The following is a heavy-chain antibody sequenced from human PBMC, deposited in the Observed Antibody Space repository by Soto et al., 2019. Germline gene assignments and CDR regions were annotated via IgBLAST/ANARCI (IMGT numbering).Heavy chain of an antibody. V-gene: IGHV4-30-2*06. CDR3: ARGGGYDSFDY. CDR1: GASISYGGFS. Sequence: KASETLSLTCTVSGASISYGGFSWSWIRQSPGKGLEWIGYISHLENTYLHPSFKSRLTMSIDRTRNQFSLKLSSVTAADMAVYYCARGGGYDSFDYWGQGVLVTV. D-gene: IGHD5-12*01. J-gene: IGHJ4*02. CDR2: ISHLENT.